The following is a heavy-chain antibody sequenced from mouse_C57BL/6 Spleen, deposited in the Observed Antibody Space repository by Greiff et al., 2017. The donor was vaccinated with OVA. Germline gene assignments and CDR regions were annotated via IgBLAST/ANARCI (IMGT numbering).Heavy chain of an antibody. CDR3: ANYGSSYGYYAMDY. D-gene: IGHD1-1*01. J-gene: IGHJ4*01. V-gene: IGHV1-26*01. Sequence: VQLKQSGPELVKPGASVKISCKASGYTFTDYYMNWVKQSHGKSLEWIGDINPNNGGTSYNQKFKGKATLTVDKSSSTAYMELRSLTSEDSAVYYCANYGSSYGYYAMDYWGQGTSVTVSS. CDR1: GYTFTDYY. CDR2: INPNNGGT.